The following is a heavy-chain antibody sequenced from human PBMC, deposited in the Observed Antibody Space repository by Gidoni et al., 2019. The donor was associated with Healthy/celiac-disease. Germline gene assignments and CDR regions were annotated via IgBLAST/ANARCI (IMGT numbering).Heavy chain of an antibody. CDR2: IYYSGST. CDR3: ARRTSLNLAAAVKTYYFDY. D-gene: IGHD6-13*01. Sequence: QLQLQESGPGLVKPSETLSLTCTVSGGSISSSSYYWGWIRQPPGKGLEWIGSIYYSGSTYYNPSLKSRVTISVDTSKNQFSLKLSSVTAADTAVYYCARRTSLNLAAAVKTYYFDYWGQGTLVTVSS. V-gene: IGHV4-39*01. J-gene: IGHJ4*02. CDR1: GGSISSSSYY.